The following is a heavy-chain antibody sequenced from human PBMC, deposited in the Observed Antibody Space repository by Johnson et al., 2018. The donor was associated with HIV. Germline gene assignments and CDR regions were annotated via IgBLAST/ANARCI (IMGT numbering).Heavy chain of an antibody. J-gene: IGHJ3*02. CDR1: GFTFSNHH. CDR3: AKVRGWSDDTFDI. CDR2: INRDGSDK. D-gene: IGHD5-12*01. V-gene: IGHV3-7*01. Sequence: VQLVESGGGLVRPGGSLRLSCAAYGFTFSNHHMTWVRQAPGKGLEWVANINRDGSDKYYVDSVKGRFTISRDNAQDSLYLQMNSLRAEDTAVYYCAKVRGWSDDTFDIWGQGTMVTVSS.